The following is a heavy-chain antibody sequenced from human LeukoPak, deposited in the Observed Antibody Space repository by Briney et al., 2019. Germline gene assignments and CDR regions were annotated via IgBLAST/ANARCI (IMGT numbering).Heavy chain of an antibody. Sequence: GATVKLSCKASGYTFTDYYMHWVPQAPGKGLEWMGRVDPEDGETIYAEKFQGRVTITADTSTDTAYMELSSLRSEDTAVYYCATAVHYGSGKDYWGQGTLVTVSS. CDR2: VDPEDGET. D-gene: IGHD3-10*01. V-gene: IGHV1-69-2*01. J-gene: IGHJ4*02. CDR3: ATAVHYGSGKDY. CDR1: GYTFTDYY.